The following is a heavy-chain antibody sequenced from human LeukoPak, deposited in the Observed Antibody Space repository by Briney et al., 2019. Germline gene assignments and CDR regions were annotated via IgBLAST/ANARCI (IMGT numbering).Heavy chain of an antibody. CDR3: ARGEYCSSTSCSPFDY. Sequence: GGSLRLSCAASGFTFSSYSMTWVRQAPGKGLEWVSSISSSSSYIYYADSVKGRFTISRDNAKNSLYLQMNSLRAEDTAVYYCARGEYCSSTSCSPFDYWGQGTLVTVSS. V-gene: IGHV3-21*01. D-gene: IGHD2-2*01. CDR2: ISSSSSYI. J-gene: IGHJ4*02. CDR1: GFTFSSYS.